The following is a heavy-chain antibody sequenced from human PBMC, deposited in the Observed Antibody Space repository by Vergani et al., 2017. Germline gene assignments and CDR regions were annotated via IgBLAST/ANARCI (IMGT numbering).Heavy chain of an antibody. J-gene: IGHJ6*03. CDR2: ISDSGRTI. CDR3: AREPANVYCLDV. Sequence: QVQLVESGGNVVQSGTSLRLSCAASGFTFSDHYMTWVRQAPGKGLEWISYISDSGRTIYYAESVKGRFTISRDNAKNFLYLQMNSLRAEDTAIYYCAREPANVYCLDVWGKGTTVTVSS. D-gene: IGHD3-10*02. V-gene: IGHV3-11*01. CDR1: GFTFSDHY.